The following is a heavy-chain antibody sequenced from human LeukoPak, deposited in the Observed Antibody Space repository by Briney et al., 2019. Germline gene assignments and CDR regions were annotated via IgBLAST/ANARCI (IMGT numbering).Heavy chain of an antibody. Sequence: SETLSLTCSVSGDSISSSSYYWGWMRQPPGKGLEWIGSIFYSGSTYYTPSLKSRVTMSLDTSKNQFSLRLTSVTAADTAVYYCARQIAVVEPTDPNWFDSWGQGTLVTVSS. D-gene: IGHD2-21*01. CDR3: ARQIAVVEPTDPNWFDS. V-gene: IGHV4-39*07. CDR2: IFYSGST. J-gene: IGHJ5*01. CDR1: GDSISSSSYY.